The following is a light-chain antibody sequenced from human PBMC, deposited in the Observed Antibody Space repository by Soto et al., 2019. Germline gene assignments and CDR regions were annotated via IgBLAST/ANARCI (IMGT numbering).Light chain of an antibody. CDR3: CSYAGSSTYV. Sequence: QSVLTQPVSVSGSPGQPITISCTGTSSDVGSYDVVSWYQQYPGKAPKLMIYEGNKRPSGISNRFSASKSGNTASLTISGLQAEDEADYYCCSYAGSSTYVFGTGTKVTVL. CDR1: SSDVGSYDV. J-gene: IGLJ1*01. V-gene: IGLV2-23*01. CDR2: EGN.